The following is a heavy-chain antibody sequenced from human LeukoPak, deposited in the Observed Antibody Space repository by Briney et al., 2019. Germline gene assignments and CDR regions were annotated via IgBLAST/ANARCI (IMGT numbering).Heavy chain of an antibody. D-gene: IGHD4-17*01. CDR2: ISSSSSYI. J-gene: IGHJ6*02. Sequence: KAGGSLRLSCAASGFTFSSYSMNWVRQAPGKGLEWVSSISSSSSYIYYADSVKGRFTISRDNAKNSLYLQMNSLRAEDTAVYYCATFWGSLESDYLRDAMDVWGQGTTVTVSS. CDR1: GFTFSSYS. CDR3: ATFWGSLESDYLRDAMDV. V-gene: IGHV3-21*01.